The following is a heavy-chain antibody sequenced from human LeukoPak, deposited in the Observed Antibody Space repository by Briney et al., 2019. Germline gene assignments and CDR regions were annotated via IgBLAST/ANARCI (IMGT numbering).Heavy chain of an antibody. D-gene: IGHD6-19*01. CDR1: GFTVSSNY. V-gene: IGHV3-53*01. CDR3: ARSMAGITGVFDY. Sequence: GGSLRLSCAASGFTVSSNYMSWVRQAPGKGLEWVSVIYSGGSTYYADSVKGRFTISRDSSMNTLYLQMNSLRAEDTAVYYCARSMAGITGVFDYWGQGTLVTVSS. J-gene: IGHJ4*02. CDR2: IYSGGST.